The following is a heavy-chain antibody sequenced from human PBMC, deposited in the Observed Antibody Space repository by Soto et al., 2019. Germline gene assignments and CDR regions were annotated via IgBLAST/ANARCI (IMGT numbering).Heavy chain of an antibody. D-gene: IGHD3-22*01. CDR2: IYYSGST. CDR3: ARRSYYDSRVYYYYYGMDV. J-gene: IGHJ6*02. Sequence: SETLSVTCTFPGGSISIRSYYWGWIRQPPGKGLEWIGSIYYSGSTYYNPSLKSRVTISVDTSKNQFSLKLRSVTAADTGVYYCARRSYYDSRVYYYYYGMDVWGQGTTVTVSS. CDR1: GGSISIRSYY. V-gene: IGHV4-39*01.